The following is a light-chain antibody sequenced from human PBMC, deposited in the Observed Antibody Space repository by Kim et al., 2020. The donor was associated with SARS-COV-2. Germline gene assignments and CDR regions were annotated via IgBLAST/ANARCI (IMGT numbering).Light chain of an antibody. CDR2: TAS. Sequence: ASVGERVSITCRASQSINGWLDWYQQKPGKAPKLLINTASTLESGVPSRFSGSGFGTEFTLTISSLQPDDFASYYCQQYNSYPLTFGGGTKVDIK. CDR1: QSINGW. J-gene: IGKJ4*01. CDR3: QQYNSYPLT. V-gene: IGKV1-5*03.